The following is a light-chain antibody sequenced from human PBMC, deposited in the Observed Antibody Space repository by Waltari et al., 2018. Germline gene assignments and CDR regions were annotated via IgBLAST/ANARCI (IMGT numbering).Light chain of an antibody. Sequence: EIALTQSPGTLSLSPGERATLSCRASQSVSRYLAWYQQKPGQAPRLLIYEASRRATGIPDRFIGSGSGTDFTLTISRLEPEDFAVYYCQKYGTLPATFGQGTKVEIK. CDR3: QKYGTLPAT. CDR2: EAS. CDR1: QSVSRY. V-gene: IGKV3-20*01. J-gene: IGKJ1*01.